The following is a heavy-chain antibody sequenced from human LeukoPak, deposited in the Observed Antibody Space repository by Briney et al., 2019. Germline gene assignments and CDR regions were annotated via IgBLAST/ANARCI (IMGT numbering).Heavy chain of an antibody. V-gene: IGHV4-4*07. CDR3: ARGTVPSEYCGGDCQFDY. CDR1: GGSISRYY. J-gene: IGHJ4*02. CDR2: VYSSGST. Sequence: SETLSLTCTVSGGSISRYYWSWIREPAGKGLEWIGRVYSSGSTNYNPSLKSRVTMSVDTSKNQFSLKLSSVTAADTAVYYCARGTVPSEYCGGDCQFDYWGQGTLVTVSS. D-gene: IGHD2-21*02.